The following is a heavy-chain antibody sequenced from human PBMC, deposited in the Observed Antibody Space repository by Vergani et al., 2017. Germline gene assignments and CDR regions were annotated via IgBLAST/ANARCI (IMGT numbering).Heavy chain of an antibody. D-gene: IGHD2-21*01. CDR2: IYYSGST. J-gene: IGHJ4*02. Sequence: QVQLQESGPGLVKPSQTLSLTCTVSGGSISSGGYYCSWIRQHPGKGLEWIGYIYYSGSTYYNPSLKSRVTISVDTSKNQFSLKLSSVTAADTAVYYCARILDLLSSPFDYWGQGTLVTVSS. CDR3: ARILDLLSSPFDY. CDR1: GGSISSGGYY. V-gene: IGHV4-31*03.